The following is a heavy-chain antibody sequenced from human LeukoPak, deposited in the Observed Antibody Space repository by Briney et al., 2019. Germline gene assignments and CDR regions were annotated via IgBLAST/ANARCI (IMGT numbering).Heavy chain of an antibody. CDR1: GGSISNDNYY. CDR2: IYYSGST. Sequence: SETLSLTCTVSGGSISNDNYYWAWIRQPPGKGLEWIGSIYYSGSTYYTPSLKSRVTISVDTSKNQFSLKLSSVTAADTAVHYCARHQGIAVDFDYWGQGILVTVSS. J-gene: IGHJ4*02. D-gene: IGHD6-19*01. CDR3: ARHQGIAVDFDY. V-gene: IGHV4-39*01.